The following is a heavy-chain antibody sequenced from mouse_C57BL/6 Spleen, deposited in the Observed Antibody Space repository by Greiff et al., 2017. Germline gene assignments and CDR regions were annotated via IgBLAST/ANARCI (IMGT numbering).Heavy chain of an antibody. Sequence: QVHVKQSGAELARPGASVKLSCKASGYTFTSYGISWVKQRTGQGLEWIGEIYPRSGNTYYNEKFKGKATLTADKSSSTAYMELRSLTSEDSAVDVCARSGDYDGGAWFAYWGQGTLVTVSA. CDR2: IYPRSGNT. V-gene: IGHV1-81*01. CDR3: ARSGDYDGGAWFAY. D-gene: IGHD2-4*01. CDR1: GYTFTSYG. J-gene: IGHJ3*01.